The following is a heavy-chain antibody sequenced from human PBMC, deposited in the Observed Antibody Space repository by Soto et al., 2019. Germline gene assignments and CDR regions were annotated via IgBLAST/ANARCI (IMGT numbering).Heavy chain of an antibody. D-gene: IGHD3-3*01. J-gene: IGHJ5*02. V-gene: IGHV3-23*01. CDR1: GFTFSSYA. Sequence: GGSLRLSCAASGFTFSSYAMSWVRQAPGKGLEWVSAISGSGGSTYYADSVKGRFTISRDNSKNTLYLQMNSLRAEDTAVYYCAKDPWIFGVVITTHYSDPWGQGTLVTVSS. CDR2: ISGSGGST. CDR3: AKDPWIFGVVITTHYSDP.